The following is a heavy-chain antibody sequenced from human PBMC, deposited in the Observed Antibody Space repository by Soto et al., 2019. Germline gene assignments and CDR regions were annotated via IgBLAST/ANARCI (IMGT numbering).Heavy chain of an antibody. Sequence: QVQLVQSGPEVKKPGASVEVSCKASGYTFTTYGIAWVRQAPGQGLEWMGWISGSNGKTHFSQKFQGRVTMTTDTSTSTANLELRSLRSDATAVYYCARDPCGMLRECSSKSFYYSGQGTLVTVSS. CDR1: GYTFTTYG. CDR2: ISGSNGKT. J-gene: IGHJ4*02. D-gene: IGHD2-2*01. CDR3: ARDPCGMLRECSSKSFYY. V-gene: IGHV1-18*01.